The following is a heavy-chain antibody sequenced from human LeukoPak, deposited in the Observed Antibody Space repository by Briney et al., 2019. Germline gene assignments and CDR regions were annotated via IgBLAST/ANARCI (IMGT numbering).Heavy chain of an antibody. CDR3: TRSVKGSGSYAYYGMDV. V-gene: IGHV4-39*01. CDR2: ISYSGNT. Sequence: SETLSLTCTVSGGSISSSSDYYGGWVRKPPGEGLECIGTISYSGNTYYDPSLDSRVTISVDTSKNQFSLKLSSVTGADTAVYYCTRSVKGSGSYAYYGMDVWGQGTTVTVFS. CDR1: GGSISSSSDY. D-gene: IGHD3-10*01. J-gene: IGHJ6*02.